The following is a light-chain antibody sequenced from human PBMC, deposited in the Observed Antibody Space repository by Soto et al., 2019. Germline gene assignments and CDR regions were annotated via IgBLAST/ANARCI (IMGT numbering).Light chain of an antibody. Sequence: DIVMTQSPDSLAVSLGERATTNCKSSRSVLYSSNNKNYFAWYKQKPGQPPKLLIYSASTRESAVPDRFSGTGSGTDFTPPITSLQAVDVAVYFSQKNNAVPWTSGQGTKVAIK. V-gene: IGKV4-1*01. J-gene: IGKJ1*01. CDR1: RSVLYSSNNKNY. CDR3: QKNNAVPWT. CDR2: SAS.